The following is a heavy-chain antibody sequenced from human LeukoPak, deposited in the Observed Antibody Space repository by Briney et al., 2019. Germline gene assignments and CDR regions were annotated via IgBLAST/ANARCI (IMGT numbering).Heavy chain of an antibody. CDR3: ARGRSSSWSLYYYYGMDV. CDR1: GGSFSGYY. J-gene: IGHJ6*02. V-gene: IGHV4-34*01. D-gene: IGHD6-13*01. CDR2: INHSGST. Sequence: SETLSLTCAVYGGSFSGYYWSWIRQPPGKGLEWIGEINHSGSTNYNPSLKSRVTISVDTPKNQFSLKLSSVTAADTAVYYCARGRSSSWSLYYYYGMDVWGQGTTVTVSS.